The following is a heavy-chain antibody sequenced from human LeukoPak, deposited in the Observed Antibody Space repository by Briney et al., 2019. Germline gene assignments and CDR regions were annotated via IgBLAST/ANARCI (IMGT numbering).Heavy chain of an antibody. CDR2: IYISGNT. CDR1: GGFLNTYY. J-gene: IGHJ3*01. D-gene: IGHD4-23*01. CDR3: ARERRLLRGDAFDV. Sequence: SETLSLTCSVSGGFLNTYYWSWIRQPAGKGLEWIGRIYISGNTNYNPSLQSRVTMSVDTSKNQFSLKVSSVTAADTAVYYCARERRLLRGDAFDVWGQGTRVTVSS. V-gene: IGHV4-4*07.